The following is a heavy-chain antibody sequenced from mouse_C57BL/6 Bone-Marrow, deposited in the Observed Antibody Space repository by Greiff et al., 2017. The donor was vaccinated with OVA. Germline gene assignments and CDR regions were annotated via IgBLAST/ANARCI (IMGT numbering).Heavy chain of an antibody. CDR1: GFTFSSYA. D-gene: IGHD1-1*01. Sequence: EVKVVESGEGLVKPGGSLKLSCAASGFTFSSYAMSWVRQTPEKRLEWVAYISSGGDYIYYADTVKGRFTISRDNARNTLYLQMSSLKSEDTAMYYCTRDGYYGSSYGCAYWGQGTLGTVSA. CDR2: ISSGGDYI. V-gene: IGHV5-9-1*02. CDR3: TRDGYYGSSYGCAY. J-gene: IGHJ3*01.